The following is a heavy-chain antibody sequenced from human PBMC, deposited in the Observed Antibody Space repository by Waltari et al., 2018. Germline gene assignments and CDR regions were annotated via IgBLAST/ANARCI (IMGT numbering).Heavy chain of an antibody. D-gene: IGHD6-13*01. CDR3: AREGAAAGIPLARYYYFDY. CDR2: IIPIFGTA. J-gene: IGHJ4*02. V-gene: IGHV1-69*12. CDR1: GGTFSSYA. Sequence: QVQLVQSGAEVKKPGSSVKVSCKASGGTFSSYAISWVRQAPGQGLEWMGGIIPIFGTANYAQKFQGRVTITADESTSTAYMELSSLRSEDTAVYYCAREGAAAGIPLARYYYFDYWGQGTLVTVSS.